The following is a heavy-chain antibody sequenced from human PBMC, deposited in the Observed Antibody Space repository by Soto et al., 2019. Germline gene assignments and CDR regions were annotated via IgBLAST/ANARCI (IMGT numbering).Heavy chain of an antibody. CDR3: ARETDYVWGSYRHDAFDI. V-gene: IGHV1-69*06. D-gene: IGHD3-16*02. J-gene: IGHJ3*02. CDR2: IIPIFGTA. Sequence: SVKVSCKASGGTFSSYAISWVRPAPGQGLEWMGGIIPIFGTANYAQKFQGRVTITADKSTSTAYMELSSLRSEDTAVYYCARETDYVWGSYRHDAFDIWGQGTMVTVSS. CDR1: GGTFSSYA.